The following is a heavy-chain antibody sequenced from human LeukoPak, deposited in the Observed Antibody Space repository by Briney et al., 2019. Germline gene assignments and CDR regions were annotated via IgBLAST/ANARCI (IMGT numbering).Heavy chain of an antibody. Sequence: PSETLSLTCTVSGYSISSGYYWGWIRQPPGKGLEWIGSIYHSGSTYYNPSLKSRVTISVDTSKNQFSLKLSSVTAADTAVYYCARRGITMIFDYFDYWGQGTLVTVSS. V-gene: IGHV4-38-2*02. D-gene: IGHD3-22*01. CDR1: GYSISSGYY. J-gene: IGHJ4*02. CDR3: ARRGITMIFDYFDY. CDR2: IYHSGST.